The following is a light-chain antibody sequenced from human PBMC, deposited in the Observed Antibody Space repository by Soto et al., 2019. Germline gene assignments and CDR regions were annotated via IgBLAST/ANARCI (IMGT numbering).Light chain of an antibody. CDR1: RSVSRY. J-gene: IGKJ5*01. CDR3: QQRSNWIT. V-gene: IGKV3-11*01. CDR2: DTS. Sequence: EIVLTQSPSTLPLSPGERATLSCRASRSVSRYLAWYQQKPGQAPRLLIYDTSYRAAGIPDRLSGSGSATDFTLTISSLEPEDFAVYYCQQRSNWITFGQGTRLEIK.